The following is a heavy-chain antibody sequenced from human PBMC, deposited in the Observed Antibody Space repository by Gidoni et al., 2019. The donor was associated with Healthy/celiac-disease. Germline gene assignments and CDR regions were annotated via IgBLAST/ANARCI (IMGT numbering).Heavy chain of an antibody. Sequence: QVQLVQSGAEVKKPGASVKVSCKASGYTFTSYAMHWVRQAPGQRLEWMGWINAGNGNPKYSQKFQGRFTITRDTAASTAYMELSSLRSEDPAVYYCARGVGVPATGGGIDYWGQGTLVTVSS. CDR2: INAGNGNP. D-gene: IGHD2-2*01. CDR3: ARGVGVPATGGGIDY. J-gene: IGHJ4*02. CDR1: GYTFTSYA. V-gene: IGHV1-3*01.